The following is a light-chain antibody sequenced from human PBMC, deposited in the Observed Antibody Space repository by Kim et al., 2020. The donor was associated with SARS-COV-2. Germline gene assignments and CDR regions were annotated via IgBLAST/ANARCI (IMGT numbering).Light chain of an antibody. CDR2: GAT. J-gene: IGKJ4*01. V-gene: IGKV3-20*01. Sequence: PGGRATPFGRGSQSGVNNDLAWHQQNPGQAPRLLISGATGRAPGIPDRFSGSGSGTDFTLTISRLEAEDFAVYDCQQYGGSTLTFGGGTKVDIK. CDR3: QQYGGSTLT. CDR1: QSGVNND.